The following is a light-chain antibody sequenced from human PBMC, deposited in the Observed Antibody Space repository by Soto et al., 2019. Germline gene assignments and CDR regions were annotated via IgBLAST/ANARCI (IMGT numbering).Light chain of an antibody. CDR2: GAS. CDR3: QQYNNWTPYT. Sequence: EIVMTQSPATLSVSPGERATLSCRASQSVSSNLAWYQQKPGQAPRLLIYGASTMATGIPARFSGSGSGTEFTLTISSLQSEDVAVYYCQQYNNWTPYTFGQGTKLEIK. V-gene: IGKV3-15*01. J-gene: IGKJ2*01. CDR1: QSVSSN.